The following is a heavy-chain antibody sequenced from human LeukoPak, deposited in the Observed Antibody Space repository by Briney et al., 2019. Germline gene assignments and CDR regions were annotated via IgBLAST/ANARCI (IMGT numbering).Heavy chain of an antibody. J-gene: IGHJ6*03. D-gene: IGHD4-17*01. Sequence: GGSLRLSCAASGFTFSSYSMNWVRQAPGKGLEWVSSISSSSSYIYYADSVKGRFTISRDNAKNSLYLQMNSLRAEDTAVYYCARNRVTTVTTWGPGMSHYYMDVWGKGTTVTISS. CDR1: GFTFSSYS. CDR2: ISSSSSYI. V-gene: IGHV3-21*01. CDR3: ARNRVTTVTTWGPGMSHYYMDV.